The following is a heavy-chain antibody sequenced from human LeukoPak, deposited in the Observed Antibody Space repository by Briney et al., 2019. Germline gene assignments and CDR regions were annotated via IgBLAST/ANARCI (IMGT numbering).Heavy chain of an antibody. Sequence: PGGSLRLSCAGSGFIFKKSRMTWVRQAPGKGLEWVANINHDGKEKYYADSVRGRFTISRDNARNSIFLQMNSLRGDDTAVYYSAREGGYDYAEVGYWGHGTLVIVSS. CDR1: GFIFKKSR. CDR2: INHDGKEK. V-gene: IGHV3-7*01. J-gene: IGHJ4*01. D-gene: IGHD3-16*01. CDR3: AREGGYDYAEVGY.